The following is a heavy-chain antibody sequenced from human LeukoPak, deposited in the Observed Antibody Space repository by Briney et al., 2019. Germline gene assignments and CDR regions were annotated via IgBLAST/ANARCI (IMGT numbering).Heavy chain of an antibody. J-gene: IGHJ3*02. V-gene: IGHV4-31*11. CDR2: IYYSGST. Sequence: PSETLSLTCAVYGGSFSGYYWSWIRQHPGKGLEWIGYIYYSGSTYYNPSLKSRVTISVDTSKNQFSLKLSSVTAADTAVYYCASLVVVEYGEGGDIWGQGTMVTVSS. CDR3: ASLVVVEYGEGGDI. D-gene: IGHD2-2*01. CDR1: GGSFSGYY.